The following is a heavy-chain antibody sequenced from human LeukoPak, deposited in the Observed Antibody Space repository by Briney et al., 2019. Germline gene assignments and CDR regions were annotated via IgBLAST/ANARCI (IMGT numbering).Heavy chain of an antibody. CDR2: IYYSGNT. J-gene: IGHJ4*02. D-gene: IGHD2-15*01. CDR3: ARPARYCSGGSCWDS. Sequence: SETLSLTCTVSGDSIGSFYWSWIRQPPGKGMEWIGNIYYSGNTNYNPSLKSRVTISVDTSKNQFSLKLTSVTAADTAIYYCARPARYCSGGSCWDSWGQGTLVTVSS. CDR1: GDSIGSFY. V-gene: IGHV4-59*01.